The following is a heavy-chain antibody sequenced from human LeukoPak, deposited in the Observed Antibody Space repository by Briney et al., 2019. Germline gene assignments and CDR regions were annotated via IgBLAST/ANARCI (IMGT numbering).Heavy chain of an antibody. Sequence: GGSLRLSCAASGFTFSSYAMSWIRQAPGKGLEWVSYISSSGSTIYYADSVKGRFTISRDNAKNSLYLQMNSLRAEDTAVYYCARDGAYCSGGSCYSYYYYYGMDVWGQGTTVTVSS. D-gene: IGHD2-15*01. J-gene: IGHJ6*02. CDR1: GFTFSSYA. V-gene: IGHV3-11*01. CDR3: ARDGAYCSGGSCYSYYYYYGMDV. CDR2: ISSSGSTI.